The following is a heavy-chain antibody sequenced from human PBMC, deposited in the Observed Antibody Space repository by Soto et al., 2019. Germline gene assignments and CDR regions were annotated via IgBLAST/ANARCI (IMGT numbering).Heavy chain of an antibody. J-gene: IGHJ5*02. V-gene: IGHV4-59*01. Sequence: SETLSLTCTVSGGSISSYYWSWIRQPPGKGLEWIGYIYYNGSTNYNPSLKSRVTISVDMSKNQFSLKLNSVTAADTAVYYCARVFGGELLKLFDPWGRGTLVIVSS. CDR2: IYYNGST. CDR3: ARVFGGELLKLFDP. CDR1: GGSISSYY. D-gene: IGHD1-26*01.